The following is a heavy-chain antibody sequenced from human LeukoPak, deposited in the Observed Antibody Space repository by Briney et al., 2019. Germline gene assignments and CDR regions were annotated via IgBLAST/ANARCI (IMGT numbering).Heavy chain of an antibody. CDR1: GFTFSSYA. CDR2: ISYDGSNK. Sequence: PGGSLRLSCAASGFTFSSYAMHWVRQAPGKGLEWVAVISYDGSNKYYADSVKGRFTISRDNSKNTLYLQMNSLRAEDTAVYYCAKDPTHQSNYWGQGTLVTVSS. CDR3: AKDPTHQSNY. J-gene: IGHJ4*02. V-gene: IGHV3-30-3*01.